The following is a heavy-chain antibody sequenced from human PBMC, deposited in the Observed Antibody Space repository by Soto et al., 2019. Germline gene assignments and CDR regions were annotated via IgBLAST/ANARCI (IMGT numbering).Heavy chain of an antibody. J-gene: IGHJ4*02. CDR3: GKDRNLVPTPYYFDY. D-gene: IGHD6-6*01. CDR2: ISGSGDSA. V-gene: IGHV3-23*01. CDR1: GFTFSIYA. Sequence: GESLKISCAASGFTFSIYAMSWVRQAPGKGLEWVSAISGSGDSAYYADSEKGRFTISRDNSKNTLYMQMNSLRAEATAVYYCGKDRNLVPTPYYFDYWGQGNLVTVSS.